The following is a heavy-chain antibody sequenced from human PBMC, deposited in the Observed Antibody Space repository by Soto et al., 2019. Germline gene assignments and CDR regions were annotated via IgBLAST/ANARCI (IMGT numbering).Heavy chain of an antibody. J-gene: IGHJ1*01. V-gene: IGHV1-3*01. CDR1: GYTFTSYA. CDR2: INAGNGNT. D-gene: IGHD3-22*01. CDR3: ARAEDYDSSGYYYLYFQH. Sequence: ASVKVSCKASGYTFTSYAMHWVRQAPGQRREWMGWINAGNGNTKYSQKFQGRVTITRDTSARTAYMELSSLRSEDTAVYYCARAEDYDSSGYYYLYFQHWGQGTLVTVSS.